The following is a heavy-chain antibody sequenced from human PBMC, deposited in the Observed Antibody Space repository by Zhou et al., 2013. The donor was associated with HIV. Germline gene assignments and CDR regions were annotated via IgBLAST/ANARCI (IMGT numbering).Heavy chain of an antibody. CDR3: ARGGNIRYARMDV. J-gene: IGHJ6*02. CDR2: ISGSGIHT. Sequence: QLVQSGDEVKRPGASVKVSCKASDDTLDTNGISWVRQAPGQGLEWMGWISGSGIHTNYAQNFQARVTMTTDTSTTTAYMELRSLTPDDTAVCYCARGGNIRYARMDVWGQGITVTVSS. V-gene: IGHV1-18*04. D-gene: IGHD2-2*01. CDR1: DDTLDTNG.